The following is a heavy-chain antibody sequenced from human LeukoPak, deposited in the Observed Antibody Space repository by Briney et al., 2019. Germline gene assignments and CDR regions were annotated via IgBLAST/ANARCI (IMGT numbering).Heavy chain of an antibody. D-gene: IGHD3-10*01. CDR1: RDSFTNYW. V-gene: IGHV5-51*01. Sequence: GESLKISCTGSRDSFTNYWIAWVRQMPGKGLEWMGIIYPDDSDTRYNPSFRGQVTISADKSISTAYLQWSSLKASDTAIYYCARRGSALEWFDPWGQGTLVTVSS. J-gene: IGHJ5*02. CDR2: IYPDDSDT. CDR3: ARRGSALEWFDP.